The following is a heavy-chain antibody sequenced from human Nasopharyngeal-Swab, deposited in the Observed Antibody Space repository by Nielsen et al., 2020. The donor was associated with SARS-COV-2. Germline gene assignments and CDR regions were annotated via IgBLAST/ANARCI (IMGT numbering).Heavy chain of an antibody. J-gene: IGHJ4*02. CDR3: ARDKPGITIFGVVIGPFDY. V-gene: IGHV3-48*03. CDR1: GFTFSSYE. D-gene: IGHD3-3*01. Sequence: GGSLRLSCAAPGFTFSSYEMNWVPQAPGKGLEWVSYISSSGSTIYYADSVKGRFTISRDNAKNSLYLQMNSLRAEDTAVYYCARDKPGITIFGVVIGPFDYWGQGTLVTVSS. CDR2: ISSSGSTI.